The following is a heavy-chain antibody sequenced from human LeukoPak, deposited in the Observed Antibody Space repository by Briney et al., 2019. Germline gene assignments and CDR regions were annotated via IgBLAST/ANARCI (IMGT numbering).Heavy chain of an antibody. Sequence: ASVNVSCKASGYTFTGYYMHWVRQAPGQGLEWMGVINPSGGSTSYAQKFQGRVTMTRDTSTSTVYMELSSLRSEDTAVYYCARTHSSGPKGGAFDIWGQGTMVTVSS. CDR1: GYTFTGYY. D-gene: IGHD6-19*01. V-gene: IGHV1-46*01. CDR3: ARTHSSGPKGGAFDI. J-gene: IGHJ3*02. CDR2: INPSGGST.